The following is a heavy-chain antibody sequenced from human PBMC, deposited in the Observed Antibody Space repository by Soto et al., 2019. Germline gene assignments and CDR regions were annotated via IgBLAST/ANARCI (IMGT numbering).Heavy chain of an antibody. J-gene: IGHJ6*03. CDR3: ARDRMVRGRYYYYMDV. CDR2: ISSNGGST. Sequence: GGSLRLSCAASGFTFSSYAMHWVRQAPGKGLEYVSAISSNGGSTYYANSVKGRFTISRDNSKNTLYLQMGSLRAEDMAVYYCARDRMVRGRYYYYMDVWGKGTTVTVSS. V-gene: IGHV3-64*01. CDR1: GFTFSSYA. D-gene: IGHD3-10*01.